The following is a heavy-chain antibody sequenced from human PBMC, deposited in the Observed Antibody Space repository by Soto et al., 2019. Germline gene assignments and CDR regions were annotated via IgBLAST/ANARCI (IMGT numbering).Heavy chain of an antibody. Sequence: GGSLRLSCAASGFTVSSNYMSWVRQAPGKGLEWVSVIYSGGSTYYADSVKGRFTISRDNSKNTLYLQMNSLRAEDTAVYYCAREMRDYGGNSFGVWFDPWGQGTLVTVSS. CDR3: AREMRDYGGNSFGVWFDP. J-gene: IGHJ5*02. CDR2: IYSGGST. CDR1: GFTVSSNY. V-gene: IGHV3-53*01. D-gene: IGHD4-17*01.